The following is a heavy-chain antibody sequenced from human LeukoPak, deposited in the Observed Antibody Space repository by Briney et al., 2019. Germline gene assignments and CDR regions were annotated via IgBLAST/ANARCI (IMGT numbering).Heavy chain of an antibody. Sequence: KPSETLSLTCAVYGGSFSGYYWSWIRQPPGKGLEWIGEIDDSGSTNYNPSLKSRVTISVDTSKNKFSLNLSSVTAADTAVYYCARARSWHYFDSWGQGTLVTVSS. D-gene: IGHD6-13*01. V-gene: IGHV4-34*01. CDR2: IDDSGST. CDR1: GGSFSGYY. CDR3: ARARSWHYFDS. J-gene: IGHJ4*02.